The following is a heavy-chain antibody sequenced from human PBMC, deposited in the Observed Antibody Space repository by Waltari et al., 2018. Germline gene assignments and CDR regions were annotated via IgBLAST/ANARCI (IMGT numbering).Heavy chain of an antibody. CDR1: GGSLSSYY. CDR2: IYTSGST. V-gene: IGHV4-4*07. J-gene: IGHJ4*02. CDR3: ARSQTNREDFDY. Sequence: QVQLQASGPGLVKPSEPLSLTCTVPGGSLSSYYWRWIRQPAGKGLEWIGRIYTSGSTKYNPSLKSRVTMSVDTSKNQFALKLSSVNDADTAVYYCARSQTNREDFDYWGQGTLVTVSS.